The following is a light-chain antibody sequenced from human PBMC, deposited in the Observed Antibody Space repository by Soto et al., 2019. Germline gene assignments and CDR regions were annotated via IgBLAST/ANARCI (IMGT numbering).Light chain of an antibody. CDR2: AAS. CDR3: QHSSSTPQT. CDR1: QSISGF. Sequence: DIQMTQSPSALSASVLDTLTSTCRASQSISGFLHWYQQKPGKAPKLLIYAASTLQSGVPSHFSGSGSGTDFTLTINGLQPEDFANYYCQHSSSTPQTLGQRTKADI. V-gene: IGKV1-39*01. J-gene: IGKJ1*01.